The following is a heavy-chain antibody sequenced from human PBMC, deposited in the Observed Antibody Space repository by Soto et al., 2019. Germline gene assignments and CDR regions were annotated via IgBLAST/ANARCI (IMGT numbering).Heavy chain of an antibody. J-gene: IGHJ3*02. CDR3: ARDIGRAARPADAFDI. CDR2: ISYDGSNK. D-gene: IGHD6-6*01. CDR1: GFTFSSYA. Sequence: QVQLVESGGGVVQPGRSLRLSCAASGFTFSSYAMHWVRQAPGKGLEWVAVISYDGSNKYYADSVKGRFTISRDNSKNTLYLQMNSLRAEDTAVYYCARDIGRAARPADAFDIWGQGTMVTVSS. V-gene: IGHV3-30-3*01.